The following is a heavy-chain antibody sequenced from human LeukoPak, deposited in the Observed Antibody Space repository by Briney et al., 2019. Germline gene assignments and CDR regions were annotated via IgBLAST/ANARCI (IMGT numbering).Heavy chain of an antibody. CDR3: AYRNNFEY. CDR2: IKADGSEK. CDR1: GFSFSGHW. V-gene: IGHV3-7*05. J-gene: IGHJ4*02. Sequence: GGSLRLSCAASGFSFSGHWMNWVRQPPGKGLEWVANIKADGSEKYYVDSVKGRFTISRDDAKRTVDLRMDNLRAEDTAIYYCAYRNNFEYWGQGALVTVSS. D-gene: IGHD1-26*01.